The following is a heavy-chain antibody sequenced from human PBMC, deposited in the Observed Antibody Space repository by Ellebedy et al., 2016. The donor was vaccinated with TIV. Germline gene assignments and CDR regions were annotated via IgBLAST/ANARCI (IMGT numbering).Heavy chain of an antibody. CDR3: AREPYDFWSGYGGYFDF. Sequence: MPSETLSLTCTVSGGSISNYYWSWIRQPPGKGLEWIGYMYYSGSTNYNPSLKSRVTISVDTSKNQFSLKLSSVTAADTAVYYCAREPYDFWSGYGGYFDFWGPGSLVTVSS. J-gene: IGHJ4*02. D-gene: IGHD3-3*01. V-gene: IGHV4-59*01. CDR2: MYYSGST. CDR1: GGSISNYY.